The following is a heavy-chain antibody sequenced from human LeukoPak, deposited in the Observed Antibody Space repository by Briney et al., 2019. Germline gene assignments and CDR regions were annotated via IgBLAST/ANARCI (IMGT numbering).Heavy chain of an antibody. J-gene: IGHJ6*02. CDR1: GFTVSSNY. CDR3: AKDSGSGSYQAGQYYYYYGMDV. Sequence: GGSLRLSCAASGFTVSSNYMSWVRQAPGKGLEWVSVIYSGGSTYYADSVKGRFTISRDNSKNTLYLQMNSLRAEDTAVYYCAKDSGSGSYQAGQYYYYYGMDVWGQGTTVTVSS. V-gene: IGHV3-66*01. CDR2: IYSGGST. D-gene: IGHD3-10*01.